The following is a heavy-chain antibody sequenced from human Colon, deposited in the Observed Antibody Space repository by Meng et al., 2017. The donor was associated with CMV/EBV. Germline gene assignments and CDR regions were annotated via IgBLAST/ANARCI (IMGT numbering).Heavy chain of an antibody. CDR2: VYYSGGT. CDR3: ARRGTGGYDSVRAFDI. CDR1: SDSISSNPYY. Sequence: SETLSLTCTVSSDSISSNPYYWDWIRQPPGQGLEWIGSVYYSGGTLYNPSLRSRVTISVDMSKNLFSLKLTSLTAADTAIYYCARRGTGGYDSVRAFDIWGQGTMVTVSS. D-gene: IGHD5-12*01. J-gene: IGHJ3*02. V-gene: IGHV4-39*07.